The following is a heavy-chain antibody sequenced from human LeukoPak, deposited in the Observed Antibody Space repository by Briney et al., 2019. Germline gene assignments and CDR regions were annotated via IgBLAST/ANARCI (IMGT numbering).Heavy chain of an antibody. D-gene: IGHD3-10*01. V-gene: IGHV1-69*05. J-gene: IGHJ4*02. CDR2: IIPIFGTA. Sequence: SVKVSCKASGGTFSSYAISWVRQAPGQGLEWMGGIIPIFGTANYAQKFQGRVTITTDESTSTAYMELSSLRSDDTAVYYCARDRSKLLWFGELFSYWGQGTLVTVSS. CDR3: ARDRSKLLWFGELFSY. CDR1: GGTFSSYA.